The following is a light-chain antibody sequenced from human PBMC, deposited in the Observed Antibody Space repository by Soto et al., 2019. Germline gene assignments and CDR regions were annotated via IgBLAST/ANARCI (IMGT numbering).Light chain of an antibody. CDR2: DVT. CDR3: TSYTSTSTRVL. V-gene: IGLV2-14*03. J-gene: IGLJ2*01. CDR1: SSDIGGYSY. Sequence: QSALTQPASVPGSPGQSIAISCTGTSSDIGGYSYVSWYQHHPGKAPKFIIYDVTNRPSGVSDRFSGSKSGNTASLTISGLQADDEAVYFCTSYTSTSTRVLFGGGTKLTVL.